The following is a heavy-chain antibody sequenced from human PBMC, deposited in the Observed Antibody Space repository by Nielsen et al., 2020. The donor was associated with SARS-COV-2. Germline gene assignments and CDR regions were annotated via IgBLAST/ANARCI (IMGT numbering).Heavy chain of an antibody. V-gene: IGHV4-39*01. CDR2: IYYSGST. J-gene: IGHJ4*02. CDR1: GGSISSSSYY. Sequence: SETLSLTCTVSGGSISSSSYYWGWIRQPPGKGLEWIGSIYYSGSTYYNPSLKSRVTISVDTSKNQFSLKLSSVTAADTAVYYCARQNGYDILTGYPYYFDYWGQGTLVTVSS. D-gene: IGHD3-9*01. CDR3: ARQNGYDILTGYPYYFDY.